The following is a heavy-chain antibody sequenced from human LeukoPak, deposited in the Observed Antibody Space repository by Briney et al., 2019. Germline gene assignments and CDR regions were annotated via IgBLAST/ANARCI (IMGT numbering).Heavy chain of an antibody. CDR3: ARDAYYDILTGYYGPDY. Sequence: PGGSLRLSCAASGFTFSDYYMSWIRQAPGKGLEWVSYISSSSSYTNYADSVKGRFIISRDNAKNSLYLQMNSLRAEDTAVYYCARDAYYDILTGYYGPDYWGQGTLVTVSS. CDR2: ISSSSSYT. D-gene: IGHD3-9*01. J-gene: IGHJ4*02. CDR1: GFTFSDYY. V-gene: IGHV3-11*05.